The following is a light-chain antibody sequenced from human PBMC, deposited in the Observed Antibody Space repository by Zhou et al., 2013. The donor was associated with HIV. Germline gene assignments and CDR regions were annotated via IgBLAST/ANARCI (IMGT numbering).Light chain of an antibody. CDR2: DAS. V-gene: IGKV1-33*01. CDR1: QDISNY. J-gene: IGKJ3*01. Sequence: DIQMTQSPSSLSASVGDRVTITCQASQDISNYLNWYQQKPGKAPKLLIYDASNLETGVPSRFSGSGSGTDFTFTISNLQPEDIATYYCQQYDNIILTFGPGTKVDMK. CDR3: QQYDNIILT.